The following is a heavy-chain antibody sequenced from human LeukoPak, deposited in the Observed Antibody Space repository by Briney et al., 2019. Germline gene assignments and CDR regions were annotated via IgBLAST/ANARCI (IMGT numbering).Heavy chain of an antibody. Sequence: SETLSLTCAVYGGSFSGYYWSWIRQPPGKGLEWIGYIYYSGSTSYNPSLKSRVTISVDTSKNQFSLKLSSVTAADTAVYYCARHRTMILDYWGQGTLVTVSS. CDR2: IYYSGST. CDR1: GGSFSGYY. V-gene: IGHV4-59*08. CDR3: ARHRTMILDY. J-gene: IGHJ4*02. D-gene: IGHD3-22*01.